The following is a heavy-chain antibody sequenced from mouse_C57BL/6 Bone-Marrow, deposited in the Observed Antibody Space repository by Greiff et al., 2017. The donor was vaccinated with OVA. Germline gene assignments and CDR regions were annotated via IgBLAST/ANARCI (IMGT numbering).Heavy chain of an antibody. V-gene: IGHV1-59*01. CDR1: GYTFTSYW. J-gene: IGHJ1*03. D-gene: IGHD2-1*01. CDR2: IDPSDSYT. Sequence: QVQLQQPGAELVRPGTSVKLSCKASGYTFTSYWMHWVKQRPGQGLEWIGVIDPSDSYTNYNQKFKGKATLTVVTSSSTAYMQLSSLTSEDSAVYYCARGDGNYRYFDVWGTGTTVTVSS. CDR3: ARGDGNYRYFDV.